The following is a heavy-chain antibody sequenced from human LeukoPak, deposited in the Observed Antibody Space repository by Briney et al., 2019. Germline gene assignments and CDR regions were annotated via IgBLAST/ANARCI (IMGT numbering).Heavy chain of an antibody. CDR3: ARRTGYFDY. CDR1: GGSISIDTSY. V-gene: IGHV4-39*01. J-gene: IGHJ4*02. CDR2: VYYTGGT. Sequence: PSETLSLTCTVSGGSISIDTSYWGWIRQPPGRGLEWIASVYYTGGTYYNPSLKSRVTIFVDTSKNQFSLNLRSVTAADTAVYYCARRTGYFDYWGQGILVTVSS. D-gene: IGHD2-8*02.